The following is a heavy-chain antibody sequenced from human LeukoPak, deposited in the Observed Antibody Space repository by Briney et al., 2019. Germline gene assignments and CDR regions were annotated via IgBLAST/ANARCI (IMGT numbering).Heavy chain of an antibody. CDR2: ISYDGITK. CDR1: GFTFSGYA. Sequence: GGSLRLSCAASGFTFSGYAMQWVRQAPGKGLEWVALISYDGITKYYADSVKGRFTISRDNAKNSLYLQMNSLRAEDTAVYYCARPMYSSSLYYFDYWGQGTLVTVSS. V-gene: IGHV3-30-3*01. J-gene: IGHJ4*02. D-gene: IGHD6-13*01. CDR3: ARPMYSSSLYYFDY.